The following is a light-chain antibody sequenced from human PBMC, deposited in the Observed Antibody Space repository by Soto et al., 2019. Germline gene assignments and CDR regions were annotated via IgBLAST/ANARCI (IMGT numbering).Light chain of an antibody. Sequence: QYALTQPASVSGSPGQSITISCTGTSSDVGGYNYVSWYQQHPGKAPKLMIYDVSNRPSGVSNRFSGSKSGNTASLTISGLQAEDEADYYCSSYTSSSTLTVVFGGGTKVTVL. V-gene: IGLV2-14*01. CDR1: SSDVGGYNY. J-gene: IGLJ2*01. CDR3: SSYTSSSTLTVV. CDR2: DVS.